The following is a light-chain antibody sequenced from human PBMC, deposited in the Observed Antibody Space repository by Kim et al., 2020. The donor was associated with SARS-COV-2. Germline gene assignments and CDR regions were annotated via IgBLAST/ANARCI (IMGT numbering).Light chain of an antibody. J-gene: IGLJ3*02. V-gene: IGLV2-23*02. CDR1: SGDVGSYNL. CDR2: EVN. Sequence: QSALTQPASVSGSHGQSITISCTGTSGDVGSYNLVSWYQQHPGKAPKLIIYEVNKRPSGVSHRFSGSKSGNTASLTISGLQAEDEADYHCCPYAGGSNLVLGGGTQLTVL. CDR3: CPYAGGSNLV.